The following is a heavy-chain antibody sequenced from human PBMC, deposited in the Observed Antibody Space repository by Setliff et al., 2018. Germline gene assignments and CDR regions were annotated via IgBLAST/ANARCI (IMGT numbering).Heavy chain of an antibody. Sequence: SVKVSCKASGGTFSSYAISWVRQVPGRGLEWMGRIIPIFGTANYAQKFQGRVTITADKSTSTAYMELSSLRSEDTAVYYCARYRVVPAALNWFDPWGQGTLVTVSS. CDR1: GGTFSSYA. CDR2: IIPIFGTA. D-gene: IGHD2-2*01. J-gene: IGHJ5*02. V-gene: IGHV1-69*06. CDR3: ARYRVVPAALNWFDP.